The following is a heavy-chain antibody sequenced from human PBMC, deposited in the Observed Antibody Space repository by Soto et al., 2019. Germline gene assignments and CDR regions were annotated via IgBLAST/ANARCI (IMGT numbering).Heavy chain of an antibody. V-gene: IGHV4-61*01. D-gene: IGHD3-22*01. CDR1: GGSVSSGNYY. CDR3: ARSYYYDSGDEGI. J-gene: IGHJ3*02. CDR2: IYYSGST. Sequence: QVQLQESGPGLVKSSETLSLICTVSGGSVSSGNYYWSWIRQPPGKGLEWIGYIYYSGSTNYNPSLESRVTISVDASKNQLSLKLSSVTAADTAVYYCARSYYYDSGDEGIWGQGTMVTVSS.